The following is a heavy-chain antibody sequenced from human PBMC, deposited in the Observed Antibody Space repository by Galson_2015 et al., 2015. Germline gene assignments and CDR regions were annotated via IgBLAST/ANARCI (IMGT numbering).Heavy chain of an antibody. CDR2: IYHSGST. CDR3: ASNANPGGGDRYFDL. Sequence: GEIYHSGSTNYNPSLKSRVTISVDKSKNQFSLKLSSVTAADTAVYYCASNANPGGGDRYFDLWGRGTLVAVSS. D-gene: IGHD2-21*02. V-gene: IGHV4-4*02. J-gene: IGHJ2*01.